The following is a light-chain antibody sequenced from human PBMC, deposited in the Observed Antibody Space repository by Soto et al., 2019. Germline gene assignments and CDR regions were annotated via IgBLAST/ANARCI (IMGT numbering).Light chain of an antibody. J-gene: IGKJ4*01. CDR3: QQYNNYPLT. CDR1: QSINNY. Sequence: IQMTQSPATLSASPGERTTITCRASQSINNYVAWYQQKVGKAPKLLIYAASNMETGVPSRFSGSGSGTEFTLTISSLQPEDFATYYCQQYNNYPLTFGGGTKVDIK. CDR2: AAS. V-gene: IGKV1D-13*01.